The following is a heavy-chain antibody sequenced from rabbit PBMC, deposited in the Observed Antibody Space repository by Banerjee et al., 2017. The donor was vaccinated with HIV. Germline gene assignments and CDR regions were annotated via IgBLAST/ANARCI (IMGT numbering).Heavy chain of an antibody. CDR3: ARGADNVYWGLDL. Sequence: QEQLEESGGDLVKPEGSPTLTCTASGFTISSRYWICWVRQAPGKGLEWIGCIYTRNGNTYYATWAKGRFTISKTSSTTVTLQMTSLTAADTATYFCARGADNVYWGLDLWGPGTLVTVS. D-gene: IGHD3-1*01. CDR2: IYTRNGNT. CDR1: GFTISSRYW. J-gene: IGHJ4*01. V-gene: IGHV1S45*01.